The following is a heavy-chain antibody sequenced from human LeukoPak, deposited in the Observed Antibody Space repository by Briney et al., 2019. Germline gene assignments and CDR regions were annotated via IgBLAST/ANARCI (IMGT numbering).Heavy chain of an antibody. CDR3: AKADRGWGVITKD. CDR2: IWYDGSND. CDR1: GFTFSNYG. J-gene: IGHJ4*02. Sequence: PGRSLRLSCEASGFTFSNYGMHWVRQAPGKGLEWVAVIWYDGSNDYYADSVKGRFTISRDNSKNTLYLQMNSLRAEDTAVYYCAKADRGWGVITKDWGQGTLVTVSS. V-gene: IGHV3-33*06. D-gene: IGHD3-10*01.